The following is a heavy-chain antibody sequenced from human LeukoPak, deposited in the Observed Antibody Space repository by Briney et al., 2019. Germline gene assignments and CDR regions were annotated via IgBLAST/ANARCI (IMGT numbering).Heavy chain of an antibody. CDR1: GFTFSSYA. J-gene: IGHJ4*02. D-gene: IGHD3-22*01. V-gene: IGHV3-23*01. CDR2: ISGGTT. Sequence: GGSLRLSCAASGFTFSSYAMSWVRQAPGKGLEWLAGISGGTTYYADSVEGRFTISGDNSKNSLYLQMNSLRAEDTAVYYCARGPESYYYDSSGSGMYYFDYWGQGTLVTVSS. CDR3: ARGPESYYYDSSGSGMYYFDY.